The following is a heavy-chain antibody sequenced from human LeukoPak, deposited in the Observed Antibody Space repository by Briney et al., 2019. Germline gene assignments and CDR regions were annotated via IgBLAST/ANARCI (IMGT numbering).Heavy chain of an antibody. CDR3: VRGLVAKAKDYFDY. Sequence: SETLSLTCAVYGGSFSGYYWSWIRQPPGKGLEWIGEINHSGSTNYNPSLKSRVTISVDPSKNQFSLKLSSVTAADTAVYYCVRGLVAKAKDYFDYWGQGTLVTVSS. V-gene: IGHV4-34*01. CDR2: INHSGST. D-gene: IGHD5-12*01. J-gene: IGHJ4*02. CDR1: GGSFSGYY.